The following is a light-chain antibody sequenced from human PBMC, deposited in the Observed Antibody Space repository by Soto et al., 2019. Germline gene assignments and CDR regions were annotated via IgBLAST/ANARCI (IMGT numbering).Light chain of an antibody. CDR3: QQSYSTPPT. V-gene: IGKV1-39*01. CDR1: QSISSY. J-gene: IGKJ2*01. CDR2: AAS. Sequence: DIQMTQSPSSLSASVGDRVTITCRASQSISSYLNWYQQKPWKAPKLLIYAASSLQSGVPSRFSGSGSGTDFTLTISSLQPEEFATYYCQQSYSTPPTCGQGTELEIK.